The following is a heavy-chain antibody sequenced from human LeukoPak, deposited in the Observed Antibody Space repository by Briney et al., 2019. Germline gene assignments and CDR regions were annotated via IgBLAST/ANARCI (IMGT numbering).Heavy chain of an antibody. CDR3: TGNYYGSGSYADFDY. CDR2: IRSTANGYAT. V-gene: IGHV3-73*01. CDR1: VFTFSGSA. D-gene: IGHD3-10*01. J-gene: IGHJ4*02. Sequence: PGGSLRLACAASVFTFSGSALYWVRQASEKGLEWVGRIRSTANGYATASVASVKGRLTISRDDSKNTAYLQMDSLKTEDTAVYYCTGNYYGSGSYADFDYWGQGTLVTVSS.